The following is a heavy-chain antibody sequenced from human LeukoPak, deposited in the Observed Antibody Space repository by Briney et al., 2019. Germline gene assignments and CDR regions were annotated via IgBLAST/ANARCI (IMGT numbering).Heavy chain of an antibody. J-gene: IGHJ2*01. CDR1: GDSISSYY. CDR2: IYSSGST. V-gene: IGHV4-59*01. D-gene: IGHD3-22*01. Sequence: SETLSLTCTVSGDSISSYYWSWIRQPPGKGLEWIGYIYSSGSTKYNPSLKSRVTISVDTSKNQFSLRLSSVTAADTAVYYCARARVRSYSYDSSGFYTSDWHFDLWGRDTLVTVSS. CDR3: ARARVRSYSYDSSGFYTSDWHFDL.